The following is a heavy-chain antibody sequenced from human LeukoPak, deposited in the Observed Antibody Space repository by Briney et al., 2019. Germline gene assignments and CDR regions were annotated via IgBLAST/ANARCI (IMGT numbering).Heavy chain of an antibody. V-gene: IGHV4-59*01. CDR1: GGSISSDY. CDR2: IYYSGST. D-gene: IGHD3-10*01. Sequence: SETLSLTCTVSGGSISSDYWSWIRQPPGKGLEWIGYIYYSGSTNYNPSLKSRVTISVDTSKNQFSIKLSSVTAADTAVYYCARRDYYGSGSYSYWGQGTLVTVSS. CDR3: ARRDYYGSGSYSY. J-gene: IGHJ4*02.